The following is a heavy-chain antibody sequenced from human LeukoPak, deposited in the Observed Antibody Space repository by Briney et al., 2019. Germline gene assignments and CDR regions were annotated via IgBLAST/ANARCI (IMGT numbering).Heavy chain of an antibody. J-gene: IGHJ4*02. V-gene: IGHV3-23*01. Sequence: QPGGSLRLSCAASGFTFSSNAMRWVRQAPGKGLERVSAISGSGGSTYYADSVKGRFTISRDNSKNTLYLQMNSLIAEDTAVYYCSKDMTPRFFDCWGQGTLVTVSS. D-gene: IGHD3-16*01. CDR3: SKDMTPRFFDC. CDR2: ISGSGGST. CDR1: GFTFSSNA.